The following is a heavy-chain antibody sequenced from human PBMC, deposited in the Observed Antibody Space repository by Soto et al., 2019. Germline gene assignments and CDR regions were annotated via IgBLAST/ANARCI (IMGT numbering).Heavy chain of an antibody. Sequence: QVQLQESGPGLVKPSETLSLTCTVSGGSISSYYWSWIRQPPGKGLEWIGYIYYSGSTNYNPSLKSSVTISVDTSKNQLSLKLSSVTAADTAVYYCARSSGKRDYGDRYYMDVWGKGTTVTVSS. CDR3: ARSSGKRDYGDRYYMDV. J-gene: IGHJ6*03. D-gene: IGHD4-17*01. CDR1: GGSISSYY. V-gene: IGHV4-59*08. CDR2: IYYSGST.